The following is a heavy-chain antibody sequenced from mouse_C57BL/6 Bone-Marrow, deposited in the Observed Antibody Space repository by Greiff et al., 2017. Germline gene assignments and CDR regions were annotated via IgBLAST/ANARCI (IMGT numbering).Heavy chain of an antibody. CDR3: ARGGSYGNYGFFFDY. J-gene: IGHJ2*01. Sequence: EVQLQQSGPELVKPGASVKMSCKASGYTFTDYNMHWVKQSHGKSLEWIGYINPNNGGTSYNQKFKGKATLTVNKSSSTAYMELRSLTSEESAVYYCARGGSYGNYGFFFDYWGQGTTLTVSS. CDR2: INPNNGGT. V-gene: IGHV1-22*01. CDR1: GYTFTDYN. D-gene: IGHD2-1*01.